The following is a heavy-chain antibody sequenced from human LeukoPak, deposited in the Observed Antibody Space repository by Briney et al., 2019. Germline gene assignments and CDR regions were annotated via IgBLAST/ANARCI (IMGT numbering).Heavy chain of an antibody. CDR1: GFTLSSYA. CDR2: ISGSGGST. D-gene: IGHD3-3*01. J-gene: IGHJ4*02. V-gene: IGHV3-23*01. Sequence: GGSLRLSCAASGFTLSSYAMSWVRQAPGKGLEWVSAISGSGGSTYYADSVKGRFTISRDNSKNTLYLQMNSLRAEDTAVYYCAKDDDFWSGPDYWGQGTLVTVSS. CDR3: AKDDDFWSGPDY.